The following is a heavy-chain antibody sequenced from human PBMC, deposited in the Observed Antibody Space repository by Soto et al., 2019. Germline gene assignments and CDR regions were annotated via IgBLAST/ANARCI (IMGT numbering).Heavy chain of an antibody. CDR2: VLPFLDIT. CDR1: GGTFSIYT. V-gene: IGHV1-69*02. J-gene: IGHJ4*02. Sequence: QVQLVQSGSEVKKPGSSVRVSCKTSGGTFSIYTISWVRQAPGQGLELMGRVLPFLDITSYSQRVQGRVTITAGTSTTTAYIDWSSLRSEEPAVYYCAEDGDTRNWPNVDSGGQGTLVTVSS. CDR3: AEDGDTRNWPNVDS. D-gene: IGHD1-1*01.